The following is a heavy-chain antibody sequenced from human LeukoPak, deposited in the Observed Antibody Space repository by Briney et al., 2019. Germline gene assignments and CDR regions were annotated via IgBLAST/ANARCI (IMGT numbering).Heavy chain of an antibody. V-gene: IGHV4-31*03. CDR2: IYYSGST. Sequence: SETLSLTCTVSGGSISSGGYYWSWIRQHPGKGLEWIGYIYYSGSTYYNPSLKSRVTISVDTSKNQFSLKLSSVTAADTAVYYCACTRSRGGRYYSDDAFDIWGQGTMVTVSS. CDR3: ACTRSRGGRYYSDDAFDI. D-gene: IGHD1-26*01. J-gene: IGHJ3*02. CDR1: GGSISSGGYY.